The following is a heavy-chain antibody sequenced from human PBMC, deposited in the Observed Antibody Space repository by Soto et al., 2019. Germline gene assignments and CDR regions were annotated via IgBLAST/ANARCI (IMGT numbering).Heavy chain of an antibody. CDR1: GDSFADSW. J-gene: IGHJ4*02. CDR2: IYPGDSDT. CDR3: ARTQGYSYGFLPPDFDF. Sequence: GDALTLSCKGSGDSFADSWIACVRQMPGKGLEWMGIIYPGDSDTRYSPSFQGQVSISADKSISTAYLQWSSLKASDTAMYYCARTQGYSYGFLPPDFDFWGQGTLVNVSS. V-gene: IGHV5-51*01. D-gene: IGHD5-18*01.